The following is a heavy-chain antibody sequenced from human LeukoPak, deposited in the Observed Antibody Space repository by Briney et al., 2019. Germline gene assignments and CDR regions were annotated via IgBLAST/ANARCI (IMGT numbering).Heavy chain of an antibody. D-gene: IGHD2-15*01. V-gene: IGHV3-64D*06. CDR1: GFPFNTYA. Sequence: SGGSLRLSCSATGFPFNTYALHWVRQAPGKGLEYVAGISSNGDNTDFADSAKGRFTISRDNSKSTLFLQMNSLRAEDTAVYFCTRDSALLGVAFDLWGQGTVVTVSS. J-gene: IGHJ3*01. CDR2: ISSNGDNT. CDR3: TRDSALLGVAFDL.